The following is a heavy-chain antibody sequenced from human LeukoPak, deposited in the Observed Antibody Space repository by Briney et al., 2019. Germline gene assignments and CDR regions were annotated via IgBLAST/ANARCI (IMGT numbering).Heavy chain of an antibody. CDR3: AKERIAAAGTYNYFDY. CDR1: GFTFSSYA. Sequence: GGSLRLSCAASGFTFSSYAMSWVRQAPGKGLEWVSTISGSGCTTYYADSVKGRFTISRDSSKNTVYLQMNTLRAEDTAVYFCAKERIAAAGTYNYFDYWGQGTLVTVSS. V-gene: IGHV3-23*01. D-gene: IGHD6-13*01. CDR2: ISGSGCTT. J-gene: IGHJ4*02.